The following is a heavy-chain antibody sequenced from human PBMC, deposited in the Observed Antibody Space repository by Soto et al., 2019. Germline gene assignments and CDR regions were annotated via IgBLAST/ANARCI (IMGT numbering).Heavy chain of an antibody. CDR1: GYDFTSFW. V-gene: IGHV5-51*01. CDR2: IYPGDSET. Sequence: PGESLKISCKASGYDFTSFWIGWVRQMPGKGLEWMGIIYPGDSETRYSPSFQGQVTISADKSINTAYLRWRSLKASDTAMYYCARLWDGSENMDVWGQGTTVTVSS. J-gene: IGHJ6*02. CDR3: ARLWDGSENMDV. D-gene: IGHD3-10*01.